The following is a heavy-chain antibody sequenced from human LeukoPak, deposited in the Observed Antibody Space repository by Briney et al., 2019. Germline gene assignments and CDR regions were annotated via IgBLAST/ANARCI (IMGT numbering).Heavy chain of an antibody. CDR1: GFTISSHA. CDR3: AKSFSGPYCMEV. Sequence: GGSLRPSCAAPGFTISSHAMSWVRQAPGKGLKWVSAISGSGGSTYYADSVKGRFTISRDNSKNTLYLQMNSLRAEDTAVYYCAKSFSGPYCMEVWGKGTTVTVSS. V-gene: IGHV3-23*01. J-gene: IGHJ6*03. D-gene: IGHD3-3*02. CDR2: ISGSGGST.